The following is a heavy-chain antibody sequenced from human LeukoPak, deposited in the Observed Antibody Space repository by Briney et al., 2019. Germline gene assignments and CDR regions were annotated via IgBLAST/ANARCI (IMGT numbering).Heavy chain of an antibody. CDR1: GYTFTSYG. J-gene: IGHJ4*02. D-gene: IGHD2-2*01. CDR2: ISAY. Sequence: ASVKVSCKASGYTFTSYGISWVRQAPGQGLEWMGWISAYAQKFQGRVTITADESTSTAYMELSSLRSEDTAVYYCARVGCSSTSCYGGSDYWGQGTLVTVSS. CDR3: ARVGCSSTSCYGGSDY. V-gene: IGHV1-18*01.